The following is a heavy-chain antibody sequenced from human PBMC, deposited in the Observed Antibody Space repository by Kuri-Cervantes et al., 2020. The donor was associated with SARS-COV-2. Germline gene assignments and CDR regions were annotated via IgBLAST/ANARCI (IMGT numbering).Heavy chain of an antibody. CDR3: ARVGICSSTSCYRGGYYYYYGMDV. CDR1: GYTFTGYY. CDR2: INPNSGGT. J-gene: IGHJ6*02. D-gene: IGHD2-2*02. Sequence: ASVKVSCKASGYTFTGYYMHWVRQAPGQGLEWMGWINPNSGGTNYAQKFQGRVTMTRDTSISTAYMELSRLRSDDTAVYYCARVGICSSTSCYRGGYYYYYGMDVWGQGTTVTVSS. V-gene: IGHV1-2*02.